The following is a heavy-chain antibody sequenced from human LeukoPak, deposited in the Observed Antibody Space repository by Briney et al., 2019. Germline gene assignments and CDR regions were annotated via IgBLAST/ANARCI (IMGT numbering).Heavy chain of an antibody. J-gene: IGHJ3*02. D-gene: IGHD2-8*01. V-gene: IGHV1-3*03. CDR2: INAGNGNT. Sequence: ASVKVSCKASGYTFTSYNMNWVRQAPGQRLEWMGWINAGNGNTKYSQEFQGRVTITWDTSASTAYMELSSLRSEDTAVYYCARQRGGQYEDGFDMWGQGTMVTVSS. CDR3: ARQRGGQYEDGFDM. CDR1: GYTFTSYN.